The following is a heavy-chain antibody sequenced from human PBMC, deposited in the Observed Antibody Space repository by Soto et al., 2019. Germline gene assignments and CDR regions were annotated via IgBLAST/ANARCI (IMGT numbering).Heavy chain of an antibody. D-gene: IGHD3-16*01. CDR1: GGSSPRDSNS. CDR2: VDYTGTT. J-gene: IGHJ4*02. Sequence: SVTMSLTCTVSGGSSPRDSNSRAWGRQPPWKGLEWSGDVDYTGTTTYSPSLKSRVTISADTSKNQFSLILTSVTAAYTAVYYCARDYDYFYRWGQGSLVTVSS. CDR3: ARDYDYFYR. V-gene: IGHV4-61*01.